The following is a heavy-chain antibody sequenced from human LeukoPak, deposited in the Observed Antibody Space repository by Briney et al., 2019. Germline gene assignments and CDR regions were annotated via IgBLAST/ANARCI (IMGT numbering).Heavy chain of an antibody. CDR3: ARGFDS. Sequence: PGGSLRLSCAASGFSFTAYSMKWVRQAPGRGLEWISYIGPGGDIYYADSVTGRFTLSRDTAKNSLYLQMNGLRAGNTAVYYCARGFDSWGQGTLVTVSS. V-gene: IGHV3-48*01. CDR2: IGPGGDI. J-gene: IGHJ4*02. CDR1: GFSFTAYS.